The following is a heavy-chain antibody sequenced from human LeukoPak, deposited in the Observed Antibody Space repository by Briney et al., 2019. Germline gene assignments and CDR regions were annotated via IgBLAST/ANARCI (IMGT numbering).Heavy chain of an antibody. CDR3: ARGPDRFDP. J-gene: IGHJ5*02. Sequence: PGGSLRLSCAASGLTFSSYWMSRVRQAPGKGLEWVANIKHDGSEKYYVDSVKGRFTISRDNGKNSLYLQMNSLRAEDTAMYYCARGPDRFDPWGQGTLVTVSS. V-gene: IGHV3-7*01. CDR1: GLTFSSYW. CDR2: IKHDGSEK.